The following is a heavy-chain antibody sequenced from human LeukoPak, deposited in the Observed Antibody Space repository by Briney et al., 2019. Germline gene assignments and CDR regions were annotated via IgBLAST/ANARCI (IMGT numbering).Heavy chain of an antibody. J-gene: IGHJ5*02. CDR2: INHSGST. Sequence: SETLSLTCAVYGGSFSGYYWSWIRQPPGKGLEWIGEINHSGSTNYNASLKSRVTISVDTSKNQFSLKLSSVTAADTAVYYCARRLLGDSKKFDPWGQGTLVTVSS. D-gene: IGHD3-22*01. CDR1: GGSFSGYY. CDR3: ARRLLGDSKKFDP. V-gene: IGHV4-34*01.